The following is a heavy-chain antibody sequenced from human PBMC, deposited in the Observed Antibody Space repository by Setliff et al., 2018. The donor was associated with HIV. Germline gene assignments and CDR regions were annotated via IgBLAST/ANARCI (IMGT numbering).Heavy chain of an antibody. D-gene: IGHD4-17*01. V-gene: IGHV3-48*01. J-gene: IGHJ4*02. CDR3: ARDPPGYGDSNDY. CDR1: GFTFNGYA. CDR2: ISSSSSSI. Sequence: PGGSLRLSCVGSGFTFNGYAMNWVRQAPGKGLEWVSYISSSSSSIYYGDSVKGRFTISRDNAKNTLYLQMNSLRAEDTAVYYCARDPPGYGDSNDYWGQGTLVTVSS.